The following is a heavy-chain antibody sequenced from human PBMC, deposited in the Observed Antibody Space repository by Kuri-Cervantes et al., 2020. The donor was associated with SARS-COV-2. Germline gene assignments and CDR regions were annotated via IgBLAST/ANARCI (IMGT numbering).Heavy chain of an antibody. D-gene: IGHD3-16*01. Sequence: GEFLKIPCAASRFPFSSYAFHLVRQAPGQGLEWVAAISYDGNNRYFADSVRGRFTVSRDNSKNTLDLEMDGLGPEEPAVYYCARDMTFDEYGDYFYYYMEVWGKGTTVTVSS. CDR2: ISYDGNNR. CDR3: ARDMTFDEYGDYFYYYMEV. CDR1: RFPFSSYA. J-gene: IGHJ6*03. V-gene: IGHV3-30*04.